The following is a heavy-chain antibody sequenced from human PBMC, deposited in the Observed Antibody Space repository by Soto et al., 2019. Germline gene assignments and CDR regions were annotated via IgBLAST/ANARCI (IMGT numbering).Heavy chain of an antibody. V-gene: IGHV1-46*01. CDR3: ARGVHYDSSGYYYFY. J-gene: IGHJ4*02. CDR1: GDTFTSYY. Sequence: ASVKVSCKAPGDTFTSYYMHWVRQAPGHGLEWMGVINPNGGSTRFAQKFQGRVTMTRDTSTSTVYMELRGLTSEDTAVYYCARGVHYDSSGYYYFYWGQGTLVTVSS. D-gene: IGHD3-22*01. CDR2: INPNGGST.